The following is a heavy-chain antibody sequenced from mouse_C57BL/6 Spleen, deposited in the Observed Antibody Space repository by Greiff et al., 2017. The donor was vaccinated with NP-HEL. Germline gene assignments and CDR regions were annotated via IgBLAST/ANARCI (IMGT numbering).Heavy chain of an antibody. CDR1: GFTFSDYG. Sequence: EVKLVESGGGLVTPGGSLKLSCAASGFTFSDYGMHWVRQAPEKGLEWVAYISSGSSTIYYADTVKGRFTISRDNAKNTLFLQMTSLRSEDTAMYYCARDYYGSHWYFDVWGTGTTVTVSS. CDR2: ISSGSSTI. CDR3: ARDYYGSHWYFDV. V-gene: IGHV5-17*01. D-gene: IGHD1-1*01. J-gene: IGHJ1*03.